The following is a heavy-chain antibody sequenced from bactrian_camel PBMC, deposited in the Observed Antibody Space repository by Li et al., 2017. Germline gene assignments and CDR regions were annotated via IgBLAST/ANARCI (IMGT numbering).Heavy chain of an antibody. CDR2: IDADGET. CDR1: GHSRGSNC. J-gene: IGHJ4*01. CDR3: WSRAG. V-gene: IGHV3S55*01. Sequence: QVQLVESGGGSVQAGGSLRLSCVVSGHSRGSNCVGWYRLPPGRAPAEREGIASIDADGETSYADSVKGRFTVSRDNAKSTVYLQMNSLNSEDTALYYCWSRAGWGQGTQVTVS.